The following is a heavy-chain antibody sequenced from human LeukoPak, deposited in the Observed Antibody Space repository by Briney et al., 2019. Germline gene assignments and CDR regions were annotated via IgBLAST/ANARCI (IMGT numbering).Heavy chain of an antibody. CDR1: GFTFSSYA. CDR2: ISGSGGST. J-gene: IGHJ1*01. CDR3: AMPGYSSGWGAEYFQH. D-gene: IGHD6-19*01. V-gene: IGHV3-23*01. Sequence: GGSLRLSCAASGFTFSSYAMSWVRQAPGKGLEWVSAISGSGGSTYYADSVKGRFTISRDNSKNTLYLQMNSLRAEDTAVYYCAMPGYSSGWGAEYFQHWGQGTLVTVSS.